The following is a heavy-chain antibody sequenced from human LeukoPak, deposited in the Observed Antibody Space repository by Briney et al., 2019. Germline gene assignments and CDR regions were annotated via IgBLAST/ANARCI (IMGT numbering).Heavy chain of an antibody. CDR1: GGTFSSYA. V-gene: IGHV1-69*05. CDR2: IIPIFGTA. CDR3: ARGGELTKYYYYYYRDV. D-gene: IGHD3-10*01. J-gene: IGHJ6*03. Sequence: SVKVSCKASGGTFSSYAISWVQQAPGQGLEWMGGIIPIFGTANYAQKFQGRVTITTDESTSTAYMELSSLRSEDTAVYYCARGGELTKYYYYYYRDVWGKGTTVTVSS.